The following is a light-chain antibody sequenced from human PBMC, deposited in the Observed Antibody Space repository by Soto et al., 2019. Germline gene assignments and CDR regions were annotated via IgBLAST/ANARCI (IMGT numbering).Light chain of an antibody. CDR1: SSNMGSIT. CDR3: ATWDVSLSGRV. CDR2: SND. V-gene: IGLV1-44*01. J-gene: IGLJ3*02. Sequence: QAVVTQAPSASGTPGQRVTISCSRGSSNMGSITVNWYQVLPGTAPKLLIYSNDQRPSGVPDRFSGSKSGTSASLAISGLQSEDEADYFCATWDVSLSGRVFGGGTKLTVL.